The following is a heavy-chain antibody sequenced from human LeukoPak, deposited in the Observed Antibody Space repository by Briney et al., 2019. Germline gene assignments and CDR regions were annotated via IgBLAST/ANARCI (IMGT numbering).Heavy chain of an antibody. CDR3: ARGGAGYCGGACCLYWFDS. Sequence: SSTLSLTCTFSGDSISSYYWSWIRQPPGKRLEWIGYISYSASTEYNPSLKSRVTISVDTSKNQFSLQLTSLTAADTAMYYCARGGAGYCGGACCLYWFDSWGQGTLVSVSS. J-gene: IGHJ5*01. V-gene: IGHV4-59*01. D-gene: IGHD2-21*02. CDR2: ISYSAST. CDR1: GDSISSYY.